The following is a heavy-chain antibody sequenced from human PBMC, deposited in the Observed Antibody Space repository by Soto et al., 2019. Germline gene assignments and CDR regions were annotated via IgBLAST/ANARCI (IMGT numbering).Heavy chain of an antibody. CDR2: IFYSGST. CDR3: ATLPRGH. CDR1: GGSISNYY. Sequence: QVQLQESGPGLVKPSETLSLTCTVSGGSISNYYWSWIRQPPGKGLEWIGYIFYSGSTKYNPSLXXRXXISIDTSNNQVSLKLSSVTAEDTAVYYCATLPRGHWGQGTLVTVSS. J-gene: IGHJ4*02. D-gene: IGHD3-10*01. V-gene: IGHV4-59*08.